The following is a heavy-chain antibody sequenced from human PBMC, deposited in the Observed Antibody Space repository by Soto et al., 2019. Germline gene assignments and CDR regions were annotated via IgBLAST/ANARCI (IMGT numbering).Heavy chain of an antibody. J-gene: IGHJ4*02. CDR2: ISSSSSTI. D-gene: IGHD1-26*01. CDR3: AARWEAGC. CDR1: GFTFIRYS. Sequence: EVQLVESGGGLVQPGGSLILSCAASGFTFIRYSMNWFRQAPGKGLEWVSYISSSSSTIYYADSVKGRFTISRDNAKKSLYLQMNSLRAEDTAVYYCAARWEAGCWCQGTMVTVSS. V-gene: IGHV3-48*01.